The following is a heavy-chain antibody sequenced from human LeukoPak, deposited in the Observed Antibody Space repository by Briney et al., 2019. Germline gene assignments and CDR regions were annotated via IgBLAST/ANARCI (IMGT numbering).Heavy chain of an antibody. D-gene: IGHD4-23*01. CDR1: GFIFSSYW. Sequence: GGSLRLSCAASGFIFSSYWISWVRQAPGKGLEWVANIKQDGSEKYYVDSVKGRFTISRDNAKNSLYLQMNSLRAEDTAVYYCARDYGGSSPFDYWGQGTLVTVSS. J-gene: IGHJ4*02. V-gene: IGHV3-7*01. CDR2: IKQDGSEK. CDR3: ARDYGGSSPFDY.